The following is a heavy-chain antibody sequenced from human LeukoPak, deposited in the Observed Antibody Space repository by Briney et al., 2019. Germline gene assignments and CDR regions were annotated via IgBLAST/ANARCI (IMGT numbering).Heavy chain of an antibody. CDR2: INTNTGNP. CDR3: ARDVLAAAGTLNWFDP. V-gene: IGHV7-4-1*02. J-gene: IGHJ5*02. D-gene: IGHD6-13*01. CDR1: GYTFTSYA. Sequence: ASVKVSCKASGYTFTSYAMNWVRQAPGQGLEWMGWINTNTGNPTYAQGFTGRFVFSLDTSVSTAYLQISSLKAEDTAVYYCARDVLAAAGTLNWFDPWGQGTLVTVSS.